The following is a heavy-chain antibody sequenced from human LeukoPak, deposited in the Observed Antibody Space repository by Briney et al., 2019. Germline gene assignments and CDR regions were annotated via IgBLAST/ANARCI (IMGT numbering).Heavy chain of an antibody. V-gene: IGHV3-23*01. CDR3: AKSSTSQRGYYGMDV. Sequence: GGSLRLSCAASGFTFSNCAMSWVRQAPGKGLEWVSFITDSGSSTYYADSVKGRFTISRDSSRNTLSLQMSSLRVEDTGVYFCAKSSTSQRGYYGMDVWGQGTTVTVSS. J-gene: IGHJ6*02. CDR1: GFTFSNCA. CDR2: ITDSGSST. D-gene: IGHD6-25*01.